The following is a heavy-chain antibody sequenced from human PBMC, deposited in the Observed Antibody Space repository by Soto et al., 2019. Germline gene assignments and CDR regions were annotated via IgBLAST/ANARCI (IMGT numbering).Heavy chain of an antibody. CDR3: ATNSYSSLGV. CDR1: SGSISSGHW. J-gene: IGHJ6*02. Sequence: QVQLQESGPGLVKPSGTLSLTCAVSSGSISSGHWCNCVRQPPGKGLEWIGVIYDSGSTHYNPSPKSRATMSVDKSMNQFSLQLTSVTAADKALAYCATNSYSSLGVWGQGTTVTVSS. CDR2: IYDSGST. V-gene: IGHV4-4*02.